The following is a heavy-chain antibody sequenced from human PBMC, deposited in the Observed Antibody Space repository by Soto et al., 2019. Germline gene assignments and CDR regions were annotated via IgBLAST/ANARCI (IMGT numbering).Heavy chain of an antibody. D-gene: IGHD2-2*01. V-gene: IGHV1-69*06. J-gene: IGHJ5*02. CDR3: ARDLLDCSSTSCYSGQNWFDP. CDR1: GGTFSSYA. Sequence: QVQLVQSGAEVKKPGSSVKVSCKASGGTFSSYAISWVRQAPGQGLEWMGGIIPLFGTANYAQKFQGRVTITADKSTSTAYMELSSLRSEDTAVYYCARDLLDCSSTSCYSGQNWFDPWGQGTLVTVSS. CDR2: IIPLFGTA.